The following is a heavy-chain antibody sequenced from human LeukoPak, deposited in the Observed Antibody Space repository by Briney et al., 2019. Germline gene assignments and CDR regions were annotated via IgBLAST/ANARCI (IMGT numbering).Heavy chain of an antibody. CDR2: INPNSGGT. J-gene: IGHJ4*02. Sequence: ASVKVSCKASGYTFTGYYMRWVRQAPGQGLEWMGWINPNSGGTNYAQKFQGRVTMTRDTSITTAYMELSRLGSDDTAVYYCARSSAPYYFDYWGQGTLVTVSS. CDR1: GYTFTGYY. CDR3: ARSSAPYYFDY. V-gene: IGHV1-2*02.